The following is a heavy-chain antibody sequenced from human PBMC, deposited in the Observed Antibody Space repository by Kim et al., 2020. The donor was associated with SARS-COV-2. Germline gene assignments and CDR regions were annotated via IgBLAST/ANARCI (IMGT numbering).Heavy chain of an antibody. CDR3: ARDGDYDILTGYHTNNYFDY. Sequence: SETLSLTCTVSGGSISSGGYYWSWIRQHPGKGLEWIGYIYYSGSTYYNPSLKSRVTISVDTSKNQFSLKLSSVTAADTAVYYCARDGDYDILTGYHTNNYFDYWGQGTLVTVSS. V-gene: IGHV4-31*03. CDR1: GGSISSGGYY. D-gene: IGHD3-9*01. J-gene: IGHJ4*02. CDR2: IYYSGST.